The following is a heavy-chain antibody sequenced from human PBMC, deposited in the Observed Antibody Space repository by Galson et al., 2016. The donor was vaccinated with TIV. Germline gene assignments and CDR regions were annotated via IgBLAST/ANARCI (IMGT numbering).Heavy chain of an antibody. CDR2: FDPEVSKT. D-gene: IGHD2/OR15-2a*01. CDR1: GNSLTELV. Sequence: CKVSGNSLTELVLHWVRQAPGKGLEWMGGFDPEVSKTVYAQRFQGRVTVTADTYRDTAYMELGSLRIEDTAVYYCATVAWFPGLSLDNWGQGTLVTVSS. V-gene: IGHV1-24*01. J-gene: IGHJ4*02. CDR3: ATVAWFPGLSLDN.